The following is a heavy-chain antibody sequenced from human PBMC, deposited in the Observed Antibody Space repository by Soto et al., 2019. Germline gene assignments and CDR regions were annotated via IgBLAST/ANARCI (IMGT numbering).Heavy chain of an antibody. D-gene: IGHD3-10*01. J-gene: IGHJ6*02. CDR2: IYYSGST. Sequence: QLQLQESGPGLVKPSETLSLTCTVSGGSISSSSYYWGWIRQPPGKGLEWIGRIYYSGSTYYHPALKRRVTKCGDTSKTQFSLKLGSVTAADTAVYYCARHYYGSGSYYYYYYGMDVWGQGTTVTVSS. CDR3: ARHYYGSGSYYYYYYGMDV. CDR1: GGSISSSSYY. V-gene: IGHV4-39*01.